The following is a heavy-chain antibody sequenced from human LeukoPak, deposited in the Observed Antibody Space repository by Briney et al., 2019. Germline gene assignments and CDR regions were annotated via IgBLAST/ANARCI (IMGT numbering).Heavy chain of an antibody. CDR2: IQRKTDGGTA. D-gene: IGHD4-17*01. V-gene: IGHV3-15*01. CDR1: GFTFSTYA. J-gene: IGHJ4*02. Sequence: GGSLRLSCAASGFTFSTYAMSWVRQAPGKGLEWVGRIQRKTDGGTAEYAAPVKGRFTISRDDSKNTVYLQMNTLTTEDTAVYYCTTATVPPSWGQGTLVTVSS. CDR3: TTATVPPS.